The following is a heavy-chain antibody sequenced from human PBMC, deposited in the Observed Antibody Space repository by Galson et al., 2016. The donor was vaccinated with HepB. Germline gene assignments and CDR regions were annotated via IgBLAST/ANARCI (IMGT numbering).Heavy chain of an antibody. Sequence: SCAASGLSFSYFGIHWVRQAPGQGLEWMGWISPYIGETNSAQKFEDRVTMTTDIATTTVYMEVKSLTSDDTAVYFCARENTGGRFYGLEYWGQGSLVIVSS. CDR1: GLSFSYFG. D-gene: IGHD3-3*01. CDR3: ARENTGGRFYGLEY. V-gene: IGHV1-18*01. CDR2: ISPYIGET. J-gene: IGHJ1*01.